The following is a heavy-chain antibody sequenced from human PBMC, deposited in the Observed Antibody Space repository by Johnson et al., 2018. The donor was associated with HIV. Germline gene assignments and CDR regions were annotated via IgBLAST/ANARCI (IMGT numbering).Heavy chain of an antibody. D-gene: IGHD6-19*01. J-gene: IGHJ3*02. Sequence: VQLVESGGGLVQPGGSLRLSCAASGFTFSSYDMHWVRQATGKGLEWVSAIGTAGDTYYADSVKGRFTISRDNAKNSLYLQMNSLRAEDTAVYYCARDQRSSGLNDQTDAFDIWGQGTMVTVSS. CDR3: ARDQRSSGLNDQTDAFDI. CDR1: GFTFSSYD. CDR2: IGTAGDT. V-gene: IGHV3-13*01.